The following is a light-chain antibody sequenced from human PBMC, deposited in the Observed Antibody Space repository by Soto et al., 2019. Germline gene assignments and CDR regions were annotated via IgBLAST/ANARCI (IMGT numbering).Light chain of an antibody. J-gene: IGKJ2*01. V-gene: IGKV3-20*01. Sequence: DIVLTQSPGTLSLSPGERATLSCRASQSFSSGYLAWYQQKPGQAPRLLIYGASTRATDIPDRFSGSESGTEFTLTISRLEPEDFAVYYCHQYGSSPPYTFGQGTKLEIK. CDR1: QSFSSGY. CDR3: HQYGSSPPYT. CDR2: GAS.